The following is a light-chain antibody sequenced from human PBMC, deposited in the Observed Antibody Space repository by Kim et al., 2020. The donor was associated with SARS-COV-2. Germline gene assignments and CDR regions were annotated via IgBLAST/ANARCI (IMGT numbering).Light chain of an antibody. Sequence: DIQMTQSPSTLSASVGGSVTITCRASHSIGSWLAWYQQKPGKAPNLLIYKASSLETGVPSRFSGSGSGTEFTLTISSLHPDDFATYSCQQYDSYSITFGQGTRLEIK. CDR1: HSIGSW. CDR3: QQYDSYSIT. CDR2: KAS. V-gene: IGKV1-5*03. J-gene: IGKJ5*01.